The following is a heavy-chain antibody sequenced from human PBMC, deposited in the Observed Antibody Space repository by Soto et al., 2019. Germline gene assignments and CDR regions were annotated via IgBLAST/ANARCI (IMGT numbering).Heavy chain of an antibody. Sequence: SETLSLPCTVSGGFISRLSWSWIRQPPGKGLEYIGNVYYSGNTNYNPSLKSRVIVSVDTSKNQFSLRLSSVTAADTAVYYCARARYNYFDYWGQGTPVT. J-gene: IGHJ4*02. CDR3: ARARYNYFDY. CDR1: GGFISRLS. CDR2: VYYSGNT. D-gene: IGHD5-18*01. V-gene: IGHV4-59*11.